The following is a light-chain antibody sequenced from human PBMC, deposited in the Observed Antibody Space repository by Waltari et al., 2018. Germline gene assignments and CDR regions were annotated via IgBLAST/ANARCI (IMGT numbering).Light chain of an antibody. CDR2: EVS. CDR3: MQALEFPWT. V-gene: IGKV2-29*03. CDR1: QSLLHSVGKTF. Sequence: DIVMTQTPLSLPVTPGEPATISCRSSQSLLHSVGKTFFYWYVQKPGQSPQVLIYEVSKRASGVPNRFSGSGSGTDFTLTISRVEADDVGLYYCMQALEFPWTFGQGTKVEIK. J-gene: IGKJ1*01.